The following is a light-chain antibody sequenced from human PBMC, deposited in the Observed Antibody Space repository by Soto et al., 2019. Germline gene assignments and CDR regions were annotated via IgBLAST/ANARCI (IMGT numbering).Light chain of an antibody. CDR2: AAS. J-gene: IGKJ1*01. CDR3: QKSYSSPRK. Sequence: DIQMTHSPSSLSASVLYIVTITFRASQGISTYLNWYQQKPGKAPKLLIYAASSLDSGVPSRFSGSGSGTDFTLTISSLQPEDFASYYCQKSYSSPRKFGQGTKVDIK. CDR1: QGISTY. V-gene: IGKV1-39*01.